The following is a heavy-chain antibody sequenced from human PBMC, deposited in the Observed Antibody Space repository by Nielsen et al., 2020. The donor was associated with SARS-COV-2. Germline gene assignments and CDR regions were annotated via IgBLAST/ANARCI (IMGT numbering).Heavy chain of an antibody. CDR2: IYPGDSDT. Sequence: GESLKISCKGSGYSFTSYWIGWVRQMPGKGLEWMGIIYPGDSDTRYSPSFQGQVTISADKSISTAYLQWSSLKASDTAMYYCARSITMVRGVIYFDLWGRGTLVTVSS. J-gene: IGHJ2*01. CDR1: GYSFTSYW. CDR3: ARSITMVRGVIYFDL. D-gene: IGHD3-10*01. V-gene: IGHV5-51*01.